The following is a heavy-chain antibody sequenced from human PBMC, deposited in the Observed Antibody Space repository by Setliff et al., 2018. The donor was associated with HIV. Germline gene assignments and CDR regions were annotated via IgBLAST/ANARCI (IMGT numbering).Heavy chain of an antibody. V-gene: IGHV3-21*01. J-gene: IGHJ4*02. CDR3: ASIELAAMVPVDY. D-gene: IGHD5-18*01. Sequence: GGSLRLSCEASGFIFSNYRMNWVRQAPGKGLEWVSSISSSSTYTFYADSVKGRFTISRDNAKNTLYLQMNSLRAEDTAVYYCASIELAAMVPVDYWGQGTLVTVSS. CDR2: ISSSSTYT. CDR1: GFIFSNYR.